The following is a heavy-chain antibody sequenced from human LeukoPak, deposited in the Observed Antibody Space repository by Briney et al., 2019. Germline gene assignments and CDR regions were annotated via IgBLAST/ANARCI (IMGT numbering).Heavy chain of an antibody. CDR2: INPNSGGT. J-gene: IGHJ4*02. CDR3: ARAGVVTAIQHEHNFDY. Sequence: GASVKVSCKASGYTFTGYYMHWVRQAPGQGLEWMGWINPNSGGTNYAQKFQGRVTMTRDTSISTAYMELSRLRSDDTAVYYCARAGVVTAIQHEHNFDYWGQGTLVTVSS. CDR1: GYTFTGYY. D-gene: IGHD2-21*02. V-gene: IGHV1-2*02.